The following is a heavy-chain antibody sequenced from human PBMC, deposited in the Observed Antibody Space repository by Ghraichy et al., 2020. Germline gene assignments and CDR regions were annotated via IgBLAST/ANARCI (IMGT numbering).Heavy chain of an antibody. Sequence: GGSLRLSCAASGFTFSSYAMSWVRQAPGKGLEWVSAISGSGGSTYYADSVKGRFTISRDNSKNTLYLQMNSLRAEDTAVYYCAKDYLLYGSGSYSDYWGQGTLVTVSS. CDR3: AKDYLLYGSGSYSDY. D-gene: IGHD3-10*01. J-gene: IGHJ4*02. CDR1: GFTFSSYA. V-gene: IGHV3-23*01. CDR2: ISGSGGST.